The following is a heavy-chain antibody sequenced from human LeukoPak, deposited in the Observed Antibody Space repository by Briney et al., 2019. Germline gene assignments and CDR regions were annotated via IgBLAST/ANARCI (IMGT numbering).Heavy chain of an antibody. Sequence: GGSLRLSCAASGFTFSSYGMHWVRQAPGKGLEWVAFIRYDGSNKYYADSVKGRFTISRDNSKNTLYLQMNSLRAEDTAVYYCARDRESITMIVAPSGAFDIWGQGTMVTVSS. D-gene: IGHD3-22*01. V-gene: IGHV3-30*02. CDR1: GFTFSSYG. J-gene: IGHJ3*02. CDR3: ARDRESITMIVAPSGAFDI. CDR2: IRYDGSNK.